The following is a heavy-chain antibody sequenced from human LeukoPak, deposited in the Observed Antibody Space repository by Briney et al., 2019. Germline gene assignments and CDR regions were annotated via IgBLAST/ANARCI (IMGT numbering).Heavy chain of an antibody. J-gene: IGHJ4*02. Sequence: SETLSLTCTVSGGSISSYYGGWIGQPPGKGREWMGYIYYSGTTNYNPSLKSRVTISVDTSKNQFSLKLSSVTAADPAVQYCARGRGYSSSWYLREPFDYWGQGTLVTVSP. D-gene: IGHD6-13*01. CDR3: ARGRGYSSSWYLREPFDY. CDR1: GGSISSYY. V-gene: IGHV4-59*01. CDR2: IYYSGTT.